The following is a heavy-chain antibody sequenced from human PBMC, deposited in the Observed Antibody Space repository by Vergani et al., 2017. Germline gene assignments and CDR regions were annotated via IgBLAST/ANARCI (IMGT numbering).Heavy chain of an antibody. Sequence: QVQLVQSGAEVKKPGASVKVSCKASGYTFTSYGISWVRQAPGQGLEWMGWISAYNGNTNYAQKLQGRVTMTTDTSTSTAYMELRSLRSDDTAVYYCAREPVLLWFGVKNWFDPWGQGTLVTVSS. D-gene: IGHD3-10*01. V-gene: IGHV1-18*04. CDR1: GYTFTSYG. J-gene: IGHJ5*02. CDR3: AREPVLLWFGVKNWFDP. CDR2: ISAYNGNT.